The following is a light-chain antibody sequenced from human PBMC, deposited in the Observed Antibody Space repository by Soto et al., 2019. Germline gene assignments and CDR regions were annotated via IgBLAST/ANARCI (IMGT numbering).Light chain of an antibody. CDR2: EVS. J-gene: IGLJ3*02. CDR1: SMAVGGYNY. Sequence: QSALTQPASVSGSPGQSITISCTGGSMAVGGYNYVSWYQQHSGKAPKIMIYEVSNRPSGVSNRFSGSKSGNTASLTISGLQAEDEADYYCSSYASSSIRVFGGGTKVTVL. V-gene: IGLV2-14*01. CDR3: SSYASSSIRV.